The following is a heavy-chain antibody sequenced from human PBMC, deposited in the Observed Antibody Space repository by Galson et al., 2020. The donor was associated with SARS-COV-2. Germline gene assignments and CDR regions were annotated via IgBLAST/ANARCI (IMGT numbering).Heavy chain of an antibody. Sequence: GGSLRLSCAASGFTFNNIAIHWVRQAQAKGLERLALISYEGSIQVYADTVKGRSAISRDTSKNTLFLQMSSLRPEDKAIFYLGKVSPEFQVVSYWQLYLWGRGSVGTVSS. D-gene: IGHD3-16*01. J-gene: IGHJ2*01. CDR2: ISYEGSIQ. CDR1: GFTFNNIA. CDR3: GKVSPEFQVVSYWQLYL. V-gene: IGHV3-30*09.